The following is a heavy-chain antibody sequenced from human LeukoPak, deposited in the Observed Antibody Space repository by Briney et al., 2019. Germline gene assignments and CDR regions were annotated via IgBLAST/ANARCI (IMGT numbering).Heavy chain of an antibody. V-gene: IGHV3-72*01. CDR2: TRNKANDYTT. CDR1: GFIFSDNY. J-gene: IGHJ4*02. D-gene: IGHD1-1*01. CDR3: TSRNCNSHDY. Sequence: GGSLRLSCAASGFIFSDNYMDWVRQAPGKGLDSVGRTRNKANDYTTEYAASVKGIFSILRDDSMISLYLQMNSLRTEDTAVYDCTSRNCNSHDYWGQGTLVTVSS.